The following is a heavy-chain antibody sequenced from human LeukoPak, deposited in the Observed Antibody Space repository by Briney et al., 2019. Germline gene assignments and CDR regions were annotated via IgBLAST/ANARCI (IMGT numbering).Heavy chain of an antibody. CDR3: ARQLEARQQLAFYY. Sequence: KPSETLSLTCTVSGGSISSYYWSWIRQPPGKGLEWIGYIYYSGSTNCNPSLKSRVTISVDTSKNQFSLKLSSVTAADTAVYYCARQLEARQQLAFYYWGQGTLVTVSS. D-gene: IGHD6-13*01. CDR2: IYYSGST. V-gene: IGHV4-59*08. CDR1: GGSISSYY. J-gene: IGHJ4*02.